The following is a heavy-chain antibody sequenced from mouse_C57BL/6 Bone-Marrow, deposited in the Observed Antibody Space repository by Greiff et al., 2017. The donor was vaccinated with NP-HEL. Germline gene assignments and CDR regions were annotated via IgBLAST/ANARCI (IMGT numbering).Heavy chain of an antibody. V-gene: IGHV1-81*01. Sequence: VQVVESGAELARPGASVKLSCKASGYTFTSYGISWVKQRTGQGLEWIGEIYPRSGNTYYNEKFKGKATLTADKSSSTAYMELRSLTSEDSAVYFCARGDYYGSRGFAYWGQGTLVTVSA. J-gene: IGHJ3*01. D-gene: IGHD1-1*01. CDR1: GYTFTSYG. CDR3: ARGDYYGSRGFAY. CDR2: IYPRSGNT.